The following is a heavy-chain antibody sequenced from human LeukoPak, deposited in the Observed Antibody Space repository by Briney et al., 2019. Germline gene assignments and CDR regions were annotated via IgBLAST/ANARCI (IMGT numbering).Heavy chain of an antibody. J-gene: IGHJ6*03. CDR2: IHRDGSNK. CDR1: EFTFNNYG. Sequence: GGSLRLSCAASEFTFNNYGMHWVRQAPGKGLEGVAFIHRDGSNKYYADSVKGRFTISRDNSKNTLYLRMNSLKTEDTAVYYCAKDKGPDTYYYYYMDVWGKGTTVTVSS. V-gene: IGHV3-30*02. CDR3: AKDKGPDTYYYYYMDV.